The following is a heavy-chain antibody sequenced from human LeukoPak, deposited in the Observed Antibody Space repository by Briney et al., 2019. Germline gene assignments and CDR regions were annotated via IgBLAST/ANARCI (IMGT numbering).Heavy chain of an antibody. CDR1: GFTFSSHA. CDR3: AKDRSLPRGMDV. J-gene: IGHJ6*02. V-gene: IGHV3-23*01. Sequence: PGGSLRLSCAASGFTFSSHAMTWVRQAPGKGLEWVSAISSTSDSIYYTDSVKGRFTISRDNSKNTLYLQMNSLRAEDTAVYYCAKDRSLPRGMDVWGQGTTVTVSS. CDR2: ISSTSDSI.